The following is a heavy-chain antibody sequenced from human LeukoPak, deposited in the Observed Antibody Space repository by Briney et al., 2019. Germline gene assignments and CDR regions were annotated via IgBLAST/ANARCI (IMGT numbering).Heavy chain of an antibody. CDR2: INPNSGGT. CDR3: ARGVCSSTSCRWFDP. Sequence: GASVKVSCKASGYTFTGYYMHWVRQAPGQGLEWMGWINPNSGGTNYAQKFQGRVTMTRDTSISTAYMELSRLRSDDTAVYYCARGVCSSTSCRWFDPWGQGTLVTVSS. D-gene: IGHD2-2*01. CDR1: GYTFTGYY. J-gene: IGHJ5*02. V-gene: IGHV1-2*02.